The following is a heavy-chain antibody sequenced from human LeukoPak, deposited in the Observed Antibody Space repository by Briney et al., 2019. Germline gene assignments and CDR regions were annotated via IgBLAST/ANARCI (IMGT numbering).Heavy chain of an antibody. V-gene: IGHV3-33*01. J-gene: IGHJ3*02. CDR3: AREYMIVVSQSAFDI. CDR1: GFTFSSYG. Sequence: GGSLRLSCAASGFTFSSYGMHWVRQAPGKGLERVAVIWYDGSNKYYADSVKGRFTISRDNSKNTLYLQMNSLRAEDTAVYYCAREYMIVVSQSAFDIWGQGAMVTVSS. CDR2: IWYDGSNK. D-gene: IGHD3-22*01.